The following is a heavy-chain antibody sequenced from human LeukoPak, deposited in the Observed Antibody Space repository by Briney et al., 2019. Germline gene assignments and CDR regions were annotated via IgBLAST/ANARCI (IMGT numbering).Heavy chain of an antibody. CDR2: ISSSGSTI. J-gene: IGHJ2*01. CDR1: GFTFSDYY. CDR3: ARDRRHLRGYFDL. V-gene: IGHV3-11*01. Sequence: GGSLRLSCAASGFTFSDYYMSWIRQAPGKGLEWVSYISSSGSTIYYADSVKGRFTISRDNARNSLYLQMNSLRAEDTAVYYCARDRRHLRGYFDLWGRGTLVTVSS.